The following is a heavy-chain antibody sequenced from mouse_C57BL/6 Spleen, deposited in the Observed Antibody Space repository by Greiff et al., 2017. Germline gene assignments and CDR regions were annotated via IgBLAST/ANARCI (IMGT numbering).Heavy chain of an antibody. Sequence: QVQLQQSGPELVKPGASVKISCKASGYAFSSSWMNWVKQRPGKGLEWIGRIYPGDGDTNYNGKFKGKATLTADKSSSTAYMQLSSLTSEDSAVYFCARGDDYDEGAFDYWGQGTTLTVSS. J-gene: IGHJ2*01. V-gene: IGHV1-82*01. CDR2: IYPGDGDT. CDR1: GYAFSSSW. D-gene: IGHD2-4*01. CDR3: ARGDDYDEGAFDY.